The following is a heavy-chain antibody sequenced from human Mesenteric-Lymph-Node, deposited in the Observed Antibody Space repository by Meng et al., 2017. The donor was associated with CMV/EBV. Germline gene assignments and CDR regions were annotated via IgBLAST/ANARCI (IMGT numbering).Heavy chain of an antibody. V-gene: IGHV3-7*01. CDR3: AKDLQQLVDYYYYGMDV. D-gene: IGHD6-13*01. CDR2: IKEDGSEE. Sequence: GESLKISCAASGFTFSRHWMNWVRQAPGKGLDWVANIKEDGSEENYVDSVKGRFTISRDNAKNSLYLQMNSLRVEDTAVYYCAKDLQQLVDYYYYGMDVWGQGTTVTVSS. CDR1: GFTFSRHW. J-gene: IGHJ6*02.